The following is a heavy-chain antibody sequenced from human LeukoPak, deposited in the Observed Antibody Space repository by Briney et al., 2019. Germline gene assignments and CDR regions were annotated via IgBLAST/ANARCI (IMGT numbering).Heavy chain of an antibody. CDR3: ARGVYIAAAQYGY. D-gene: IGHD6-13*01. Sequence: SETLSLTCAVYGGSFSSYYWSWIRQPPGKGLEWIGYIYYSGITNYNPSLTSRVTISVDTSKNQFSLKLSSVTAADTAVYYCARGVYIAAAQYGYWGQGTLVTVSS. CDR1: GGSFSSYY. V-gene: IGHV4-59*01. J-gene: IGHJ4*02. CDR2: IYYSGIT.